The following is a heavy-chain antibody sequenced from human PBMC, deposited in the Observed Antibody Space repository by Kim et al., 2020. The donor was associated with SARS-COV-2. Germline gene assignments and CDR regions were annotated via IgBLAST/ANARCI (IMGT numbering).Heavy chain of an antibody. Sequence: GGSLRLSCAASGFTFSSHAMSWVRQAPGKGLEWVSAMSGSGGRTYYADSVKGRFTISRDNSKNTLYLQMNSLRAEDTAVYYCAKGQVSLVIIIDAFDIWGQGTMVTVPS. V-gene: IGHV3-23*01. CDR1: GFTFSSHA. CDR2: MSGSGGRT. D-gene: IGHD3-9*01. CDR3: AKGQVSLVIIIDAFDI. J-gene: IGHJ3*02.